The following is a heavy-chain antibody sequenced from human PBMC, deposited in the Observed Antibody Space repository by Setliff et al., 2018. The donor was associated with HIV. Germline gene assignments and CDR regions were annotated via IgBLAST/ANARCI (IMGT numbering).Heavy chain of an antibody. CDR3: ARRVLQDSTITSSNWFDS. Sequence: GASVKVSCKASGYNLHNYGITWVRQAPGQGLEWMGRINPNSAITSYAQNFQGRVSMTRDTSINTAYMELNRLRSDDTAVYFCARRVLQDSTITSSNWFDSWGQGTLVTVS. V-gene: IGHV1-2*06. D-gene: IGHD2-2*01. J-gene: IGHJ5*01. CDR2: INPNSAIT. CDR1: GYNLHNYG.